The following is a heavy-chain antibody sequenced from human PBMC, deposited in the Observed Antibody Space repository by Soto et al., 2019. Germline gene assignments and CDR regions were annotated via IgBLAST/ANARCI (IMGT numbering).Heavy chain of an antibody. CDR3: ARGMTPPGAPAWYYFDS. V-gene: IGHV4-4*07. D-gene: IGHD2-8*02. J-gene: IGHJ4*02. CDR1: GASITGSSY. CDR2: FSLSGTT. Sequence: SETLSLSCTVSGASITGSSYWSWIRQPAGKGLEWIGRFSLSGTTNYNPSLRSRVTMSADVSKNQFSLRLTSVTAADTALYYCARGMTPPGAPAWYYFDSWGQGTLVTV.